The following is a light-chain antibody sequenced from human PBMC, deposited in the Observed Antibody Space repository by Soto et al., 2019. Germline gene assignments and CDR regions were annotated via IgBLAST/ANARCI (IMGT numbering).Light chain of an antibody. Sequence: EIVLTQSPGTLSLSPGERAALSCRASQSVSASYLAWYQHKPGQAPRLLIYGASSRATGIPDRFSGSGSGTDFTLTISRLEPEDFAVYYCQQYGLSPYTFGQGTKLEI. CDR2: GAS. CDR3: QQYGLSPYT. V-gene: IGKV3-20*01. CDR1: QSVSASY. J-gene: IGKJ2*01.